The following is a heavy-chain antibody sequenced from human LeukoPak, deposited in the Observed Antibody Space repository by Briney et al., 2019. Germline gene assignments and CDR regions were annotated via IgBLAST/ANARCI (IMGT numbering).Heavy chain of an antibody. Sequence: TGGSLRLSCAAPGFSFRSYAMSWVRQTPRKGCEWVSAISGSGGSTYYADSVKGRFTISRDNSKSTLYLQMNSLRAEDTAVYYCAKDTPSSSIAVTQFDYWGQGTLVTVSS. CDR2: ISGSGGST. D-gene: IGHD6-19*01. V-gene: IGHV3-23*01. J-gene: IGHJ4*02. CDR3: AKDTPSSSIAVTQFDY. CDR1: GFSFRSYA.